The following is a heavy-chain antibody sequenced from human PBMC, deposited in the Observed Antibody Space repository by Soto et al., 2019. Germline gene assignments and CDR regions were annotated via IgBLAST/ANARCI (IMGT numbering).Heavy chain of an antibody. CDR3: ARDRKYSYGGYYYYYGMDV. J-gene: IGHJ6*02. V-gene: IGHV1-18*01. CDR1: GYTFTSYG. CDR2: ISAYNGNT. D-gene: IGHD5-18*01. Sequence: ASVKVSCKASGYTFTSYGISWVRQAPGQGLEWMGWISAYNGNTNYAQKLQGRVTMTTDTSTSTAYMELRSLRSDDTAVYYCARDRKYSYGGYYYYYGMDVWGQGTTVTVSS.